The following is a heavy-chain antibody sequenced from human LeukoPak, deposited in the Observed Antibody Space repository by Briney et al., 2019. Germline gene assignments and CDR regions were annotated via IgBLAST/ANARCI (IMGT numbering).Heavy chain of an antibody. CDR2: IRYDGSNK. D-gene: IGHD1-26*01. CDR3: ASQPGIAYWFDP. J-gene: IGHJ5*02. V-gene: IGHV3-30*02. Sequence: PGRSLRLSCAASGFTFSSYGMHWVRPAPGKGLEWVAFIRYDGSNKYYADSVKGRFTISRDNSKNTLYLQMNSLRAEDTAVYYCASQPGIAYWFDPWGQGTLVTVSS. CDR1: GFTFSSYG.